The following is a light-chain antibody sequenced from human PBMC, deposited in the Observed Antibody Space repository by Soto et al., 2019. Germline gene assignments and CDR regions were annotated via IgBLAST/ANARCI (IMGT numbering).Light chain of an antibody. V-gene: IGKV3-15*01. CDR3: QQYNNWPLT. Sequence: EVVMTQSPATLSVSPGERATLSCRSSQSVSSSLAWYQQKPGQAPRLIIYGASTRATGIPARFSGSGSGTEFTLTISSLQSEDVAVYYCQQYNNWPLTLGGGTKVDIK. J-gene: IGKJ4*01. CDR2: GAS. CDR1: QSVSSS.